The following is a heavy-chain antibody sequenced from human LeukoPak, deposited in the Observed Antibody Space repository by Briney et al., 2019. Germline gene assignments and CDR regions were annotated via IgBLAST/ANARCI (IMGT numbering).Heavy chain of an antibody. CDR2: IYSGGST. CDR1: GFTVSSNY. CDR3: ARDYKRISLNRGYYYYMDV. Sequence: GGSLRLSCAASGFTVSSNYMSWVRQAPGKGLEWVSVIYSGGSTYYADSVKGRFTISGDNSKNTLYLQMNSLRAEDTAVYYCARDYKRISLNRGYYYYMDVWGKGTTVTVSS. J-gene: IGHJ6*03. D-gene: IGHD3-10*01. V-gene: IGHV3-66*02.